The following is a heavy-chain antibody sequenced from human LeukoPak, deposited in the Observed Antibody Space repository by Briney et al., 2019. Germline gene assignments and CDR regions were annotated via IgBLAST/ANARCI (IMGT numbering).Heavy chain of an antibody. V-gene: IGHV3-21*01. Sequence: GGSLRLSCAASGFTFSRYWMSWVRQAPGKGLEWVSSIGSVGTYIYYADSVRGRFTISRDNAKNSLSLQMNSLRPDDTAVYYCARDTSSVTYEDWGQGTLVTVSS. D-gene: IGHD1-26*01. J-gene: IGHJ4*02. CDR2: IGSVGTYI. CDR3: ARDTSSVTYED. CDR1: GFTFSRYW.